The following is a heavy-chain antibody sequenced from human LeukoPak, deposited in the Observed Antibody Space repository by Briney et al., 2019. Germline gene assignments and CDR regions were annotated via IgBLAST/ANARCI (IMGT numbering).Heavy chain of an antibody. J-gene: IGHJ4*02. CDR1: GYTFTGYY. V-gene: IGHV1-2*02. CDR3: ARDVYGSGSYFY. CDR2: INPNSGGT. Sequence: ASMKVSCKASGYTFTGYYMHWVRQAPGQGLEWMGWINPNSGGTNYAQKFQGRVTMTRDTSISTAYMELSRLRSDDTAVYYCARDVYGSGSYFYWGQGTLVTVSS. D-gene: IGHD3-10*01.